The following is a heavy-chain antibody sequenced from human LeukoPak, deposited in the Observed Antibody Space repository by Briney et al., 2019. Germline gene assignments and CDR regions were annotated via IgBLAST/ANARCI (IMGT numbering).Heavy chain of an antibody. Sequence: SGTLSLICGVSGGSISSTNWGTWIRQPPGKGLEWIGEVHLDGRTNYNPSLESRLTMEVDLSENHISLKLPSVTAADTAVYYCAREGGFYRPLDYTGQGTLVTVSS. CDR3: AREGGFYRPLDY. D-gene: IGHD3-3*01. J-gene: IGHJ4*02. V-gene: IGHV4-4*02. CDR2: VHLDGRT. CDR1: GGSISSTNW.